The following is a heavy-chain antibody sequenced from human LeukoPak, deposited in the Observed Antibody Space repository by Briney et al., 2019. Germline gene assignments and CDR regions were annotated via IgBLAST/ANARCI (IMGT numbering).Heavy chain of an antibody. Sequence: SETLSLTCAVSGDSLRSSNWWSWVRQPPGKGLEWIGEIYHSGTTNYNPSLKSRVTISMDTFKNQFSLNLRSVTAADTAVYYCANKVYCSTTSCYHAGFWGQGTLVTVSS. CDR2: IYHSGTT. CDR3: ANKVYCSTTSCYHAGF. J-gene: IGHJ4*02. CDR1: GDSLRSSNW. V-gene: IGHV4-4*02. D-gene: IGHD2-2*01.